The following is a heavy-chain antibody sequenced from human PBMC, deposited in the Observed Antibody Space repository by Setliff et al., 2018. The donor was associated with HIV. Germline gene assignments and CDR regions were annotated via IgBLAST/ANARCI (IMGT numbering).Heavy chain of an antibody. J-gene: IGHJ6*02. D-gene: IGHD6-13*01. Sequence: SETLSLTCAVYGESLSGYYWSWIRQPPGKGLEWIGDITHTRATNYNPSLQSRVTMSVDTSKNQFSLKLNSVTAADTAVYYCVRGGDSSSWYDLLYYYYYGMDVWGQGTTVTVSS. CDR1: GESLSGYY. CDR2: ITHTRAT. CDR3: VRGGDSSSWYDLLYYYYYGMDV. V-gene: IGHV4-34*01.